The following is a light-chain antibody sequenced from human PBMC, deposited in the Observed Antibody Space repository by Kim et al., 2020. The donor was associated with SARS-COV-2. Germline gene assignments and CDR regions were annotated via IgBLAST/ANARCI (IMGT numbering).Light chain of an antibody. CDR2: DAS. V-gene: IGKV3-11*01. CDR3: QQRSNWPPYT. CDR1: QSGSSY. J-gene: IGKJ2*01. Sequence: LARGERDPLSRRSSQSGSSYVSWYQQKPGQAPRLLIYDASNRATGIPARFSGSGSGTDFTLTISSLEPEDFAVYYCQQRSNWPPYTFGQGTKLEI.